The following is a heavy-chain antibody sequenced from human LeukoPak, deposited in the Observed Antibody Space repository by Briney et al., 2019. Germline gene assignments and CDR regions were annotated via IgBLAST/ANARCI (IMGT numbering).Heavy chain of an antibody. CDR1: GFTFSSYA. V-gene: IGHV3-64D*09. D-gene: IGHD3-22*01. CDR2: ISSHGGST. J-gene: IGHJ4*02. Sequence: QPGGSLRLSCSASGFTFSSYAMHWVRQAPGKGLEYVSAISSHGGSTYYADSVKGRFTISRDNSKNTLYLQMSSLRAEDTAVYYCVKDEAPYYYDSSGYYFGDWGQGTLVTVSS. CDR3: VKDEAPYYYDSSGYYFGD.